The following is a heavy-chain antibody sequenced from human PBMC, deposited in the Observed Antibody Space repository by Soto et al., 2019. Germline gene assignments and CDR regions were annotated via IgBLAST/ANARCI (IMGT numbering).Heavy chain of an antibody. Sequence: SLRLSCAASGFTFSSYAMSWVRQAPGKGLEWVSAISSSGGSTYYADSVKGRFTISRDNSKNTLYLQMNSLRAEDTAIYYCAQPPRTLTAGWVGFWGQGTLVTVSS. V-gene: IGHV3-23*01. CDR1: GFTFSSYA. CDR2: ISSSGGST. J-gene: IGHJ4*02. D-gene: IGHD3-9*01. CDR3: AQPPRTLTAGWVGF.